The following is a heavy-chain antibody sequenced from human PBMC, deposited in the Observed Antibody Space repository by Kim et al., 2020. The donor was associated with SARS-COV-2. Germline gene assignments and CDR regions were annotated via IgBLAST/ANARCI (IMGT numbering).Heavy chain of an antibody. CDR2: ISYDGSNK. D-gene: IGHD3-10*01. Sequence: GGSLRLSCAASGFTFSSYGMHWVRQAPGKGLEWVAVISYDGSNKYYADSVKGRFTISRDNSKNTLYLQMNSLRAEDTAVYYCAKDAYYGSGGGWFDPWGQGTLVTVSS. V-gene: IGHV3-30*18. CDR3: AKDAYYGSGGGWFDP. CDR1: GFTFSSYG. J-gene: IGHJ5*02.